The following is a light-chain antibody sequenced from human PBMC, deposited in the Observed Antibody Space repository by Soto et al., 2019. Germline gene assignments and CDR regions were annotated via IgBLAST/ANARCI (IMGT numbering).Light chain of an antibody. Sequence: EIVLTQSPATLSLSPGERATLSCRASQSISNYLAWYQHKPGQAPRLLIFGASIRVTGIPDRFIGSGSGADFTLTISRLEPEDFAVYYCQQYGSSPMYTFGQGTKVDIK. V-gene: IGKV3-20*01. CDR2: GAS. J-gene: IGKJ2*01. CDR3: QQYGSSPMYT. CDR1: QSISNY.